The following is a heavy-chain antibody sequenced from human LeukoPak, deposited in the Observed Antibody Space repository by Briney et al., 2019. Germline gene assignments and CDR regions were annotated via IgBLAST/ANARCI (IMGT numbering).Heavy chain of an antibody. V-gene: IGHV1-46*01. J-gene: IGHJ4*02. CDR2: INPSGGST. Sequence: ASVKVSCKASGYTFTSYYMHWVRQAPGQGLEWMGIINPSGGSTSYAQKFQGRVTITADESTSTAYMELSSLRSEDTAVYYCAGGDYSNHFDYWGQGTLVTVSS. D-gene: IGHD4-11*01. CDR1: GYTFTSYY. CDR3: AGGDYSNHFDY.